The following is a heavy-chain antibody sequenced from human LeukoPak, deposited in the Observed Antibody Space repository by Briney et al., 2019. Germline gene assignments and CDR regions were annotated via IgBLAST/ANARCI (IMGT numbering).Heavy chain of an antibody. CDR3: AKASCSSTSCYTLDY. CDR2: ISWNSGSI. V-gene: IGHV3-9*01. CDR1: GFTFDDYA. Sequence: GRSLRLSCAASGFTFDDYAMHWVRQAPGKGLEWVSGISWNSGSIGYADSVKGRFAISRDNAKNSLYLQMNSLRAEDTALYYCAKASCSSTSCYTLDYWGQGTLVTVSS. D-gene: IGHD2-2*02. J-gene: IGHJ4*02.